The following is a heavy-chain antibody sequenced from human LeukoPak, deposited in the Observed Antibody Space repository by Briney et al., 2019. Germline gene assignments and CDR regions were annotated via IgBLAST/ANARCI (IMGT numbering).Heavy chain of an antibody. CDR2: ISSSGRTI. V-gene: IGHV3-48*03. D-gene: IGHD3-10*02. CDR3: AELGITMIGGV. CDR1: GFTFSSYE. Sequence: GGSLRLSCAASGFTFSSYEMNWVRQAPGKGLEWVSYISSSGRTIYYADSVKGRFTISRDNAKNSLYLQMNSLRAEDTAVYYCAELGITMIGGVWGKGTTVTIS. J-gene: IGHJ6*03.